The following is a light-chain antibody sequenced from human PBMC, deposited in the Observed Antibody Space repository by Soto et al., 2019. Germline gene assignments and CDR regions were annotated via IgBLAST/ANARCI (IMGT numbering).Light chain of an antibody. Sequence: DIQMTQSPSTLSGSVGDRVTITCRASQTISSWLAWYQQKPGKAPKLLIYKASTLKSGVPSRFSGSGSGTEFTLTISSLQPDEFATYYCQHYNSYSEAFSQETKVELE. CDR1: QTISSW. CDR3: QHYNSYSEA. CDR2: KAS. J-gene: IGKJ1*01. V-gene: IGKV1-5*03.